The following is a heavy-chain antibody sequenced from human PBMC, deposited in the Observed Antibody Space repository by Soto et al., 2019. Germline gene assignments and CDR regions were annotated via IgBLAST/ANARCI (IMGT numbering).Heavy chain of an antibody. CDR2: MDPNSGNT. CDR1: GYTFTRYD. D-gene: IGHD6-6*01. CDR3: ARGRRVAARPNNWFDP. V-gene: IGHV1-8*01. J-gene: IGHJ5*02. Sequence: ASVKVSCKASGYTFTRYDINWVRQATGQGLEWMGWMDPNSGNTGYAQKFQGRVTMTRNTSISTSYMELSSLRSEDTAVYYCARGRRVAARPNNWFDPCREVTLVTVS.